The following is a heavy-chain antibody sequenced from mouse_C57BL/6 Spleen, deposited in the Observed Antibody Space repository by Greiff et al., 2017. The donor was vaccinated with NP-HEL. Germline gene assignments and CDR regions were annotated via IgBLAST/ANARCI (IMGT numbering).Heavy chain of an antibody. CDR2: INPNNGGT. Sequence: EVKVVESGPELVKPGASVKIPCKASGYTFTDYNMDWVKQSHGKSLEWIGDINPNNGGTIYNQKFKGKATLTVDKSSSTAYMELRSLTSEDTAVYYCARYDYYGSSPRAYWYFDVWGTGTTVTVSS. CDR1: GYTFTDYN. J-gene: IGHJ1*03. V-gene: IGHV1-18*01. D-gene: IGHD1-1*01. CDR3: ARYDYYGSSPRAYWYFDV.